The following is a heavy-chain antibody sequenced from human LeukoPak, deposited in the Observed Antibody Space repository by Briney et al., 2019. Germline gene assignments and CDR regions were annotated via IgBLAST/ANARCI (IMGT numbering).Heavy chain of an antibody. V-gene: IGHV4-34*01. CDR2: INHSGST. CDR1: GGSFSGYY. Sequence: SETLSLTCAVYGGSFSGYYWSWIRQPPGKGLEWIGEINHSGSTNYNPSLKSRVTISVDTSKNQFSLKLSSVTAADTAVYYCARAYYDYVWGSYQFDYWGQGTLVTVSS. CDR3: ARAYYDYVWGSYQFDY. J-gene: IGHJ4*02. D-gene: IGHD3-16*02.